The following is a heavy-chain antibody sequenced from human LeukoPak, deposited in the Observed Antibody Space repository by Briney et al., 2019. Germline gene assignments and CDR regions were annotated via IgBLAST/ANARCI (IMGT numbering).Heavy chain of an antibody. CDR1: GFTFSSYA. J-gene: IGHJ5*02. CDR3: AKEDSSSWFGNWFDP. Sequence: GGSLTLSCAGSGFTFSSYAMSWVRQAPGKGLDWVSAISVSGRIYYADSVKGRFTISRDNSKNTLYLQMKSLRTEDTALYYCAKEDSSSWFGNWFDPWGQGTLVTVSS. CDR2: ISVSGRI. D-gene: IGHD6-13*01. V-gene: IGHV3-23*01.